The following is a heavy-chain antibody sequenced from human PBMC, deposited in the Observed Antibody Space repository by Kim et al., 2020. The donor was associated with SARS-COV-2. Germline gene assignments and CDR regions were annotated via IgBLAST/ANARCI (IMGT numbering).Heavy chain of an antibody. CDR2: INPSDGST. Sequence: ASVKVSCKPSGYSFTSYYMHWVRQAPGQGLEWMAIINPSDGSTNYAQKFQGRVTMTRDTSTSTVYMEVSSLSSEDTAVYYCSRGFHGSVDYWGQGTLVTVSS. J-gene: IGHJ4*02. D-gene: IGHD3-10*01. CDR3: SRGFHGSVDY. V-gene: IGHV1-46*03. CDR1: GYSFTSYY.